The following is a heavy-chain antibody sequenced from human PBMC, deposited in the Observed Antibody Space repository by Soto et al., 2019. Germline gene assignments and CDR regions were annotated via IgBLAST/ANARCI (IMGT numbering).Heavy chain of an antibody. CDR2: INSDGSVA. CDR3: ARGDCVGGSCYSLAGSFYYYMDA. Sequence: EVQLVESGVGLVQPGGSLRLSCAASGFTFSNYWMYWVRQAPGKGLEWVSRINSDGSVASYADSVKGRLTISRDNVKNTLYLQMDSLRAEDTAVYYCARGDCVGGSCYSLAGSFYYYMDAWGKGTTVTVFS. J-gene: IGHJ6*03. D-gene: IGHD2-15*01. CDR1: GFTFSNYW. V-gene: IGHV3-74*02.